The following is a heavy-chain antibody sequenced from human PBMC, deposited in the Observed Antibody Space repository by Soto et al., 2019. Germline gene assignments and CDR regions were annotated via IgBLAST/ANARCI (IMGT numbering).Heavy chain of an antibody. V-gene: IGHV4-31*03. CDR1: GGSISSGGYY. D-gene: IGHD4-4*01. J-gene: IGHJ6*02. Sequence: PSETLSLTCTVSGGSISSGGYYWSWIRQHPGKGLEWIGYIYYSGSTYYNPSLKSRVTISVDTSKNQFSLKLSSVTAADTAVYYCARVAYSNNADYYYYYGMDVWGQGTTVTVSS. CDR2: IYYSGST. CDR3: ARVAYSNNADYYYYYGMDV.